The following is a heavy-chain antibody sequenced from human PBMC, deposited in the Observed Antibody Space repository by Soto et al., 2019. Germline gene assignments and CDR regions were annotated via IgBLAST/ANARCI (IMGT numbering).Heavy chain of an antibody. CDR3: AMRRSRVYFEY. J-gene: IGHJ4*02. Sequence: GASVKVSCKASGYTFTSYDMHWVRQAPGQGLEWMGIINPSGGSTSYAQKFQGRVTMTRDTSTSTVYMELSSLRSEDTAVYYCAMRRSRVYFEYWGPGTLVTVSS. CDR2: INPSGGST. V-gene: IGHV1-46*01. CDR1: GYTFTSYD. D-gene: IGHD2-15*01.